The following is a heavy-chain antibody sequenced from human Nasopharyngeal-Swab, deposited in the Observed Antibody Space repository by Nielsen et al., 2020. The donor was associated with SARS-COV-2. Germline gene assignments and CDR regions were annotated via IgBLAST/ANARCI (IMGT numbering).Heavy chain of an antibody. CDR1: GYTFTRYY. J-gene: IGHJ5*02. CDR2: INSGGGSA. Sequence: ASVKVSCKASGYTFTRYYIHRERQAPGQGRERMGIINSGGGSAKYSQNIQGRDTRTRDTATSKVYMELSSLRTEDTAVYYCARGGDPREVVAATDCFDPWGQGTPVTVSS. D-gene: IGHD2-15*01. V-gene: IGHV1-46*01. CDR3: ARGGDPREVVAATDCFDP.